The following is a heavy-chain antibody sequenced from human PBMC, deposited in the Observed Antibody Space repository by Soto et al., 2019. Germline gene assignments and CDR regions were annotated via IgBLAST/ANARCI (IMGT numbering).Heavy chain of an antibody. CDR1: GFTFGAFA. CDR3: VKSRGASTVVTRYWYFDL. Sequence: GGSLRLSCAASGFTFGAFAMAWVRQRPGNGLEWVSSLSCGGGSTYYNNSVRGRFTISRDNSNSTLFLQMNNLRAEDTAAYFCVKSRGASTVVTRYWYFDLWGRGTLVTVSS. V-gene: IGHV3-23*01. J-gene: IGHJ2*01. CDR2: LSCGGGST. D-gene: IGHD4-17*01.